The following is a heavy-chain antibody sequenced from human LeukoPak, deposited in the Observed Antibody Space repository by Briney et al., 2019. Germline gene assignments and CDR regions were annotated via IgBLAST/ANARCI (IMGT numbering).Heavy chain of an antibody. CDR3: ATRGDYDSSGYYYRYFDY. CDR1: GYSFTSYW. CDR2: IYPGDSDT. V-gene: IGHV5-51*01. Sequence: PGESLKISCKGSGYSFTSYWIGWVRQMPGKGLEWMGIIYPGDSDTRYSPSFQGQVTISADKSISTAYLQWSSLKASDTAMYYCATRGDYDSSGYYYRYFDYWGQGTLVTVSS. J-gene: IGHJ4*02. D-gene: IGHD3-22*01.